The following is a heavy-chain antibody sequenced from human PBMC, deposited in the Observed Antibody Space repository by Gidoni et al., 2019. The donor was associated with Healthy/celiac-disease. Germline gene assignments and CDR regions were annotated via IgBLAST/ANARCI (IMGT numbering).Heavy chain of an antibody. CDR1: GFTFSSYS. CDR2: ISSSSSYI. Sequence: EVQLVESGGGLVKPGGSLRLSCAASGFTFSSYSMNWVRQAPGKGLEWVSSISSSSSYIYYADSVKGRFTISRDNAKNSLYLQMNSLRAEDTAVYYCARGKLRYFDCHADWGQGTLVTVSS. CDR3: ARGKLRYFDCHAD. J-gene: IGHJ4*02. V-gene: IGHV3-21*01. D-gene: IGHD3-9*01.